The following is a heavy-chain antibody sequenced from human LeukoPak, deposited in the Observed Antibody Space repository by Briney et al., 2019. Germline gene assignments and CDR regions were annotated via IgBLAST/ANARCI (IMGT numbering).Heavy chain of an antibody. J-gene: IGHJ6*03. CDR1: GFTFSSYA. CDR2: ISYDGSNK. D-gene: IGHD2-15*01. V-gene: IGHV3-30*04. Sequence: GGSLRLSCAASGFTFSSYAMHWVRQAPGKGLEWVAVISYDGSNKYYADSVKGRSTISRDNSKNTLYLQMNSLRAEDTAVYYCARVLRYCSGGNCYSGGLGYMDVWGKGTTVTISS. CDR3: ARVLRYCSGGNCYSGGLGYMDV.